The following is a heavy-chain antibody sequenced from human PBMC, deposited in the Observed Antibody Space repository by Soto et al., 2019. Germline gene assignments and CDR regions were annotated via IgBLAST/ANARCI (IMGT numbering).Heavy chain of an antibody. V-gene: IGHV4-34*01. CDR1: GGSFSGYY. J-gene: IGHJ2*01. D-gene: IGHD3-9*01. CDR3: ARESHDILTGPPWVWYFDL. Sequence: QVQLQQWGAGPLRPLETLSLTCGVSGGSFSGYYWAWIRQSPGKGLEWIREINDRGSINYKPYLKSRVSISVDTSNNHYSLNLRSVTAADTAVYYCARESHDILTGPPWVWYFDLWGRGTLVTVSS. CDR2: INDRGSI.